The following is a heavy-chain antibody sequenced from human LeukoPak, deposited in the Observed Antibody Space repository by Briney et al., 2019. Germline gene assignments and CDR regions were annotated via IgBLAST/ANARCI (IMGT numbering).Heavy chain of an antibody. J-gene: IGHJ4*02. D-gene: IGHD5-12*01. CDR3: ASGLRGFFDY. CDR2: IYSGGST. CDR1: GFTVSSNY. Sequence: PGGSLRLSCAACGFTVSSNYMSWVRQAPGKGLEWVSVIYSGGSTYYADSVKGRFTISRDNSKNTLYLQMNSLRAEDTAVYYCASGLRGFFDYWGQGTLVTVSS. V-gene: IGHV3-53*01.